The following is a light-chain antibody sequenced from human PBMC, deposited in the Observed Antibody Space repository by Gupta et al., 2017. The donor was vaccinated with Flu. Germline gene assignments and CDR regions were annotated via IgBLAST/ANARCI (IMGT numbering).Light chain of an antibody. CDR3: MQVLQTPSN. J-gene: IGKJ2*01. Sequence: DIVMTQSPLSLPVTAGEPASISCRSSQSLLHSNGYNYLDWYLQKPGQSPQLLIYLGSNRASGVPDRFSGSGPGTDFTLKIMRVEAEDVGVYYCMQVLQTPSNFGQGTKMELK. CDR2: LGS. CDR1: QSLLHSNGYNY. V-gene: IGKV2-28*01.